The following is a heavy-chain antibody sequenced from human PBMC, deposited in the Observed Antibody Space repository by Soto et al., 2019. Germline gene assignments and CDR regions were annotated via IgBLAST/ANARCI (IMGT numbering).Heavy chain of an antibody. J-gene: IGHJ4*02. CDR1: GYIFTSFG. CDR3: ARERGFNYGTRGDFDY. V-gene: IGHV1-18*01. Sequence: QVHLVQSGAEVKEPGASVNVSCKASGYIFTSFGVAWVRQAPGQGLEWLGWISAYNGRTDSAERFQGRLTMTTDTFTTTAYLELRSPRSDDTAGYYCARERGFNYGTRGDFDYWGEVTPVSVS. CDR2: ISAYNGRT. D-gene: IGHD5-18*01.